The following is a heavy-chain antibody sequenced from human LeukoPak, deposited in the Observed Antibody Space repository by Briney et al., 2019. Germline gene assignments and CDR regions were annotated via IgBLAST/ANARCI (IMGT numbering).Heavy chain of an antibody. D-gene: IGHD2-2*01. Sequence: PSETLSLTCTVSGGSISSYYWSWIRQPAGKGLEWIGRIYTSGSTNYNPSLKSRVTISVDTSKNQFSLKLSSVTAADTAVYYCARGRHIVVVPAAPSEVSDPFDYWGQGTLVTVSS. CDR3: ARGRHIVVVPAAPSEVSDPFDY. J-gene: IGHJ4*02. CDR1: GGSISSYY. CDR2: IYTSGST. V-gene: IGHV4-4*07.